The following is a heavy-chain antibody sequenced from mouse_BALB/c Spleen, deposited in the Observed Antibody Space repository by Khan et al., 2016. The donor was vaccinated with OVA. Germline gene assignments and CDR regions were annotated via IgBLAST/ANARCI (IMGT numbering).Heavy chain of an antibody. CDR1: GFTFTDYY. Sequence: EVELVESGGGLVQPGGSLGLSCATSGFTFTDYYMNWVRQPPRKALEWLGFIRKKASGYTTEYSPSVKGRFTISRDNSQSILYLQMNTLRAEDSSTYYCARVDYGYGFAYWGQGTLVTVSA. CDR3: ARVDYGYGFAY. CDR2: IRKKASGYTT. J-gene: IGHJ3*01. D-gene: IGHD1-2*01. V-gene: IGHV7-3*02.